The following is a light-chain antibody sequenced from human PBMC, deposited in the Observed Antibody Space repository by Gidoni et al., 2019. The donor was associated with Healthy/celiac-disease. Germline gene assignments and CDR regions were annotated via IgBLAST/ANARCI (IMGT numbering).Light chain of an antibody. CDR1: QSVSSSY. CDR2: GAS. Sequence: IVLTQSRGTLSLSPGERATLSCRASQSVSSSYLAWYQQKPGQAPRLLIYGASSRATGIPDRFSGSGSGTDFTLTISRLEPEDFAVYYCQQDGSAPLTFGGGTKVEIK. CDR3: QQDGSAPLT. V-gene: IGKV3-20*01. J-gene: IGKJ4*01.